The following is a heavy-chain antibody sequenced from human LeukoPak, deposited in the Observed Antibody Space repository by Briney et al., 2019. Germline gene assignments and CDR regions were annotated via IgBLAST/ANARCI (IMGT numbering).Heavy chain of an antibody. D-gene: IGHD1-26*01. J-gene: IGHJ5*02. CDR1: GGSISSYY. CDR2: IYTSGST. Sequence: SETLSLTCTVSGGSISSYYWSWIRQPAGKGLEWIGRIYTSGSTNYNPSLKSRVTMSVDTSKNQFSLKLSSVTAADTAVYYCARDKWGGGATANWFDPWGQGTLVTVSS. CDR3: ARDKWGGGATANWFDP. V-gene: IGHV4-4*07.